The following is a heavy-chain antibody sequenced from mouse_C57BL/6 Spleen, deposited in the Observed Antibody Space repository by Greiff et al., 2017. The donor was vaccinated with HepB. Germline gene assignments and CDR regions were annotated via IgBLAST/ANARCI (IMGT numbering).Heavy chain of an antibody. CDR1: GYAFSSSW. CDR2: IYPGDGDT. Sequence: VQLQQSGPELVKPGASVKISCKASGYAFSSSWMNWVKQRPGKGLEWIGRIYPGDGDTNYNGKFKGKATLTADKSSSTAYMQLSSLTSEDSAVYFCARSKGLPSFDYWGQGTTLTVSS. V-gene: IGHV1-82*01. CDR3: ARSKGLPSFDY. J-gene: IGHJ2*01.